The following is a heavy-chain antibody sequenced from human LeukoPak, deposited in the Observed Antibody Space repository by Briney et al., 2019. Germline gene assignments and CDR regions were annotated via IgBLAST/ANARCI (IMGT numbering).Heavy chain of an antibody. CDR1: GFTFSSHA. J-gene: IGHJ6*02. CDR3: AKAKWELYYYALDV. V-gene: IGHV3-23*01. D-gene: IGHD1-26*01. Sequence: GSLRLSCAASGFTFSSHAMTWVRQAPGKGLEWVSAIRGSGGSTYYADSVKGRFTISRDNSKNTLCLQMNSLRAEDTAVYYCAKAKWELYYYALDVWGQGTTVTASS. CDR2: IRGSGGST.